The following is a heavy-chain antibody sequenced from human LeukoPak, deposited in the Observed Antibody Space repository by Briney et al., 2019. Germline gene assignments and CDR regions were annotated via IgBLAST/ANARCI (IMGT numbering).Heavy chain of an antibody. Sequence: GESLKISCKGSGYNFTNYWINWVRQMPGKGLEWMGRSDPSDSYTNYSPSFQGHVTISTDKSISTAYLQWSSLKASDTAMYYCARQGYYGSGSYCYWGQGTLVTVSS. CDR1: GYNFTNYW. J-gene: IGHJ4*02. D-gene: IGHD3-10*01. CDR2: SDPSDSYT. CDR3: ARQGYYGSGSYCY. V-gene: IGHV5-10-1*01.